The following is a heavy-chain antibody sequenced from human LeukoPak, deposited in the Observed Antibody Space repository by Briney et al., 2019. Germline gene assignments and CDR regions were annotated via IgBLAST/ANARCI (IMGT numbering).Heavy chain of an antibody. CDR1: GYTFTGYY. J-gene: IGHJ4*02. D-gene: IGHD6-19*01. Sequence: ASVKVSCKASGYTFTGYYMHWVRQAPGQGLEWMGIINPSGGSTSYAQKFQGRVTMTRDMSTSTVYMELSSLRSEDTAVYYCARDPIAVAARRRFDYWGQGTLVTVSS. CDR3: ARDPIAVAARRRFDY. CDR2: INPSGGST. V-gene: IGHV1-46*01.